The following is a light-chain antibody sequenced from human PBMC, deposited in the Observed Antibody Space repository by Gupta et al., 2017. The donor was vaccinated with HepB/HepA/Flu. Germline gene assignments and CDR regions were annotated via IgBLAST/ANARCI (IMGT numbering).Light chain of an antibody. CDR1: QSISHW. V-gene: IGKV1-5*03. Sequence: DIEMTQSPSTLSASVGDRVTITCRASQSISHWLAWYQQKPGKAPNLLISKASRVESGVPSRFSGSGFGTEFTLTFSSRQPEDFANYYCQHQNSSPWPFGQGTKVEIK. CDR2: KAS. CDR3: QHQNSSPWP. J-gene: IGKJ1*01.